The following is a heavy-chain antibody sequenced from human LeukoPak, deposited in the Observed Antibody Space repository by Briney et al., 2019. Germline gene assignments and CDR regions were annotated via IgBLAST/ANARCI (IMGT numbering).Heavy chain of an antibody. CDR1: GFAFGSYG. V-gene: IGHV3-30*02. D-gene: IGHD1-26*01. Sequence: GGSLRLSCAASGFAFGSYGMYWVRQTPDKGLEWVAYLRKDGTYSNYADSVRGRFTISRDNFKNTLDLQMSSLRVEDTAVYFCASGRPTRGTLDYWGLGTLVTVSS. CDR2: LRKDGTYS. J-gene: IGHJ4*02. CDR3: ASGRPTRGTLDY.